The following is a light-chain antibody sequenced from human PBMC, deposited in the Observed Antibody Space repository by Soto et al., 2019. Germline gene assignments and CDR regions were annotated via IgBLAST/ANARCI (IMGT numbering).Light chain of an antibody. CDR1: QSISSY. CDR3: QQSYSTPWT. Sequence: DIRMTQSPSSLYTSXGDRVTITXXASQSISSYLNWYQQKPGKAPKLLIYAASSLQSGVPSRFSGSGSGTDFTLTISSLQPEDFATYYCQQSYSTPWTFGQGTKVDNK. CDR2: AAS. V-gene: IGKV1-39*01. J-gene: IGKJ1*01.